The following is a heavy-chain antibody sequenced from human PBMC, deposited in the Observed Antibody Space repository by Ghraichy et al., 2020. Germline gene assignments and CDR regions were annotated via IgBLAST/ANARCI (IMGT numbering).Heavy chain of an antibody. D-gene: IGHD2-21*02. V-gene: IGHV1-69*13. CDR1: GDTFSSYA. CDR2: MIAVFGTA. CDR3: ARDQGDYSDRCYFYNMEV. Sequence: SVKVSCKASGDTFSSYAISWVRQAPGQGLEWMGGMIAVFGTATYGQKFQGRATITADESTSTSYMELTDLTSEDTAVYYCARDQGDYSDRCYFYNMEVWGLGTTVTVSS. J-gene: IGHJ6*02.